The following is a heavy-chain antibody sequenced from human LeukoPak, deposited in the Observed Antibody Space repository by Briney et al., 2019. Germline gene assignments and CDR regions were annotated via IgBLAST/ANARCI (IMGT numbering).Heavy chain of an antibody. V-gene: IGHV3-64*01. CDR3: ARTRGYSYGSVDYYGIDV. CDR2: ISSNGGST. CDR1: GFTFSNYA. D-gene: IGHD5-18*01. J-gene: IGHJ6*02. Sequence: GASLRLSCAASGFTFSNYAMHWVRQARGKGLEYVSAISSNGGSTYYANSVKGRFTMSRDNSTNTLYLQMGSLRAEDMAVYYCARTRGYSYGSVDYYGIDVWGQRTTVTVSS.